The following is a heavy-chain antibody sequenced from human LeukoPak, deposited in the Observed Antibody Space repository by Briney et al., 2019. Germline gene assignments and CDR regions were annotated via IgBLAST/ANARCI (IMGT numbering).Heavy chain of an antibody. J-gene: IGHJ4*02. Sequence: PGGSLRLPCAASGFTFSSYAMHWVRQAPGKGLEWVAVISYDGSNKYYADSVKGRFTISRDNSKNTLYLQMNSLRAEDTAVYYCASRGYSYGSYYFDYWGQGTLVTVSS. CDR2: ISYDGSNK. D-gene: IGHD5-18*01. CDR3: ASRGYSYGSYYFDY. V-gene: IGHV3-30-3*01. CDR1: GFTFSSYA.